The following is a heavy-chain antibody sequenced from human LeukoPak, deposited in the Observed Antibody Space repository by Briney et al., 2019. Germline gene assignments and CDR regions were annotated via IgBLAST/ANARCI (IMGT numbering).Heavy chain of an antibody. J-gene: IGHJ6*02. CDR3: ARMYSSGWTNTAYGMDV. CDR1: GFTFRDYW. Sequence: GGPLRLSCTASGFTFRDYWMHWIRQTPREGLVWVSRINGDETSRAYADSVEGRFTISRDNAKNSLYLQMNSLRAEDTALYYCARMYSSGWTNTAYGMDVWGQGTTVTVSS. CDR2: INGDETSR. D-gene: IGHD6-19*01. V-gene: IGHV3-74*01.